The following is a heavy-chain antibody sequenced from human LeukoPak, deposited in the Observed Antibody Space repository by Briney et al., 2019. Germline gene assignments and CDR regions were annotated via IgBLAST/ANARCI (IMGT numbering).Heavy chain of an antibody. CDR3: ARGYSDYDFFDS. V-gene: IGHV3-23*01. CDR1: GLTFSNCV. Sequence: GGSLRLSCTTSGLTFSNCVMTWVRQSPGKGLEWVSSISPSGGSTFYADSVKGRFTISRDNSKNTLYLQMSSLGAEDTAAYYCARGYSDYDFFDSLGQGTLVTVSS. D-gene: IGHD5-12*01. CDR2: ISPSGGST. J-gene: IGHJ5*01.